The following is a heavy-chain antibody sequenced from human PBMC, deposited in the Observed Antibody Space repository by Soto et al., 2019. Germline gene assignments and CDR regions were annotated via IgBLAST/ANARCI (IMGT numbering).Heavy chain of an antibody. CDR2: IYYSGST. Sequence: QVQLQESGPGLVKPSQTLSLTCTVSGGSISSGDYYWSWIRQPPGKGLEWIGYIYYSGSTYYNPSPKSRVTISVPTPKNLFAXKLSSVPAAATAVFYCAGNSYGYPFYDYWGQGTLVTVSS. CDR1: GGSISSGDYY. D-gene: IGHD5-18*01. J-gene: IGHJ4*02. CDR3: AGNSYGYPFYDY. V-gene: IGHV4-30-4*01.